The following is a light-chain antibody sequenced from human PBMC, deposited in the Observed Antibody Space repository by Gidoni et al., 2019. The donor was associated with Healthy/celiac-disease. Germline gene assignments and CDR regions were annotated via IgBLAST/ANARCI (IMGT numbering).Light chain of an antibody. J-gene: IGLJ2*01. CDR2: DVS. V-gene: IGLV2-14*03. CDR1: SSDVGGYNY. Sequence: QSALTQPASVSGSPGPSITISCTGTSSDVGGYNYVSWYQQHPGKAPKLMIYDVSNRPSGVSNRFSGSKSGNTASLTISGLQAEDEADYYCSSYTSSSTLYVFGGGTKLTV. CDR3: SSYTSSSTLYV.